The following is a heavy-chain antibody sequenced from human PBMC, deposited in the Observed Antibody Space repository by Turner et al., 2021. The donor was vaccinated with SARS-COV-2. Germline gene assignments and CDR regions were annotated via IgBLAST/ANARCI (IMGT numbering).Heavy chain of an antibody. CDR1: SCHINNNLYS. CDR3: ARHEVNSYDASGYYTSP. Sequence: QLQLQESGPRLVKPSETLSLTCAVSSCHINNNLYSWGWIRQPPGKGLEWIGRVFHTGSTYYKSSLKRRVAISIDTSKNHFSLRLNSVTAADTAVYYCARHEVNSYDASGYYTSPWGQGILVTVSS. CDR2: VFHTGST. J-gene: IGHJ5*02. D-gene: IGHD3-22*01. V-gene: IGHV4-39*01.